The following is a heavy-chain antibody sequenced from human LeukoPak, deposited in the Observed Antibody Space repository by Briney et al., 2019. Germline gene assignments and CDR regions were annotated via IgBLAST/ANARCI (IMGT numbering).Heavy chain of an antibody. CDR2: ISYDGSNK. J-gene: IGHJ4*02. CDR3: ASAAGIDDSPHPIDY. V-gene: IGHV3-30*04. D-gene: IGHD6-13*01. Sequence: GRSLRLSCAASGFTFSSYAMHWVRQAPGKGLEGVAVISYDGSNKYYADSVKGRFTISRDNSKNTLYLQMNSLRAEDTAVYYCASAAGIDDSPHPIDYWGQGTLVTVSS. CDR1: GFTFSSYA.